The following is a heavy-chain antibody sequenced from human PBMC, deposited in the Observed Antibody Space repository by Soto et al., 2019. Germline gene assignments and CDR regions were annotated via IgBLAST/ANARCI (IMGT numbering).Heavy chain of an antibody. CDR2: IGTSGKTI. J-gene: IGHJ6*02. CDR3: ARDPAIYSGKFDYGLDV. Sequence: EVQLVESGGGLVQAGGSLRLFCAVSGFTFSSYEMNWVRQAPGKGLEWVSYIGTSGKTIYYADSVRGRFTISRDNAKNSLYLQMNSLRAEDTAVYFCARDPAIYSGKFDYGLDVWRRGTTVTVSS. CDR1: GFTFSSYE. D-gene: IGHD4-4*01. V-gene: IGHV3-48*03.